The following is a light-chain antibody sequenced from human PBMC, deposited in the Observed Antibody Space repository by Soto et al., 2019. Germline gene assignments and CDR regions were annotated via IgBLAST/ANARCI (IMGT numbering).Light chain of an antibody. J-gene: IGKJ1*01. Sequence: IMLKQSPATLSLTQEERATLSCRASQSVSSYLAWYQQKPGQAPRLLIYDASNRATGIPARFSGSGSETEFILTISSLQSEDSATYYCQHYNTWPWTFGQGTMVDI. CDR1: QSVSSY. V-gene: IGKV3-11*01. CDR2: DAS. CDR3: QHYNTWPWT.